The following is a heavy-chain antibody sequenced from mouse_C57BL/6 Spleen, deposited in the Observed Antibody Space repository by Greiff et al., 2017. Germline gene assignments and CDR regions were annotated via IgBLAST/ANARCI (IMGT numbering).Heavy chain of an antibody. CDR2: IYYSGTI. J-gene: IGHJ4*01. D-gene: IGHD1-1*01. Sequence: DVMLVESGPGLVKPSQTVFLTCTVTGISITTGNYRWSWIRQFPGNKLEWIGYIYYSGTITYNPSLTSRTTITRDTPKNQFFLEMNSLTAEDTATYYCARDDDSSYNYAMDYWGQGTSVTVSS. CDR1: GISITTGNYR. CDR3: ARDDDSSYNYAMDY. V-gene: IGHV3-5*01.